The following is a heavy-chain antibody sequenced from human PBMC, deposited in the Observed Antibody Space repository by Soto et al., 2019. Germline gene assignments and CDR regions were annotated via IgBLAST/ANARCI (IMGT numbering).Heavy chain of an antibody. Sequence: CPCSHGSICSVGYWSSGIRQHPGTGLEWIWYIYYSGSTYYNPSLKSRVTISGDTSKNQFSRKRRSVNAADTAVYSCARALPMEARGGFYGMDVWGQGTKVTVYS. D-gene: IGHD3-10*01. CDR3: ARALPMEARGGFYGMDV. CDR1: HGSICSVGYW. J-gene: IGHJ6*02. V-gene: IGHV4-31*03. CDR2: IYYSGST.